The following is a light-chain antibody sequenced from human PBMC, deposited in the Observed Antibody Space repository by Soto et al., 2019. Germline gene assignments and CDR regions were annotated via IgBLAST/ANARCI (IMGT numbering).Light chain of an antibody. Sequence: TQSPATLSVSPGETATLSCRASQSVSSSLAWYQQKPGQAPRLLISDASTRAAGLPARFSGSGSGTEFTLTISSLQSEDFAVYFCQQSNNWPKTFGQGTKV. V-gene: IGKV3-15*01. CDR3: QQSNNWPKT. CDR2: DAS. J-gene: IGKJ1*01. CDR1: QSVSSS.